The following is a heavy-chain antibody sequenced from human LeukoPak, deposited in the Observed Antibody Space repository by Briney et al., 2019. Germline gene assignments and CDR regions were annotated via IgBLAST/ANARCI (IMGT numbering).Heavy chain of an antibody. V-gene: IGHV4-30-2*01. CDR3: ARGRGKNYGDYGGYYFDY. Sequence: SETLSLTCTVSGGSISSGGYYWSWIRQPPGKGLEWIGYIYHSGSTYYNPSLKSRVTISVDRSKNQFSLKLSSVTAADTAVYYCARGRGKNYGDYGGYYFDYWGQGTLVTVSS. J-gene: IGHJ4*02. CDR2: IYHSGST. CDR1: GGSISSGGYY. D-gene: IGHD4-17*01.